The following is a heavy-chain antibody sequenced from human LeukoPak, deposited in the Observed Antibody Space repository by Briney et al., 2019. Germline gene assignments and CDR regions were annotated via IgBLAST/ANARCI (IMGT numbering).Heavy chain of an antibody. CDR1: GFTFSSYS. J-gene: IGHJ4*02. V-gene: IGHV3-48*01. CDR3: AKDMKQQPLGDYY. CDR2: ISSSSSTI. Sequence: GGSLRLSCAASGFTFSSYSMNWVRQAPGKGLEWVSYISSSSSTIYYADSVKGRFTISRDNSKNTLYLQMNSLRAEDTAVYYCAKDMKQQPLGDYYWGQGTLVTVSS. D-gene: IGHD3-16*01.